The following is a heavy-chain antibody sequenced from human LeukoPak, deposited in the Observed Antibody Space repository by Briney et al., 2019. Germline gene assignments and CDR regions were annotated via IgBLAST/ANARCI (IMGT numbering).Heavy chain of an antibody. CDR3: ARLGGFGELPLDY. J-gene: IGHJ4*02. D-gene: IGHD3-10*01. CDR2: INPNSGGT. CDR1: GYTFTSYY. V-gene: IGHV1-2*02. Sequence: ASVKVSCKASGYTFTSYYMHWVRQAPGQGLEWMGWINPNSGGTNYAQKFQGRVTMTRDTSISTAYMELTRLRSDDTAVYYCARLGGFGELPLDYWGQGTLVTVSS.